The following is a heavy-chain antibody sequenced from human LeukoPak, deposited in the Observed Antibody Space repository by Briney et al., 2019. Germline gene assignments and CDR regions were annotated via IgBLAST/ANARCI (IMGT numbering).Heavy chain of an antibody. Sequence: GASVKVSCKASGYTFTGYYMHRVRQAPGQGLEWMGGIIPIFGTANYAQKFQGRVTITADESTSTAYMELSSLRSEDTAVYYCARDTIFGVVIIQEHWFDPWGQGTLVTVSS. V-gene: IGHV1-69*13. CDR1: GYTFTGYY. CDR2: IIPIFGTA. CDR3: ARDTIFGVVIIQEHWFDP. J-gene: IGHJ5*02. D-gene: IGHD3-3*01.